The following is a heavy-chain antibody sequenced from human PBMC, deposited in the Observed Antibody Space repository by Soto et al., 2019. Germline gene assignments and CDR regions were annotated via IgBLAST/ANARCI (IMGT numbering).Heavy chain of an antibody. J-gene: IGHJ1*01. D-gene: IGHD4-17*01. CDR2: ISYDGSNK. V-gene: IGHV3-30*18. Sequence: GGSLRLSCAASGFTFSSYGMHWVRQAPGKGLEWVAVISYDGSNKYYADSVKGRFTISRDNSKNTLYLQMNSLRAEDTAVYYCAKANYGDYARAEYFQHWGQGTLVTVSS. CDR3: AKANYGDYARAEYFQH. CDR1: GFTFSSYG.